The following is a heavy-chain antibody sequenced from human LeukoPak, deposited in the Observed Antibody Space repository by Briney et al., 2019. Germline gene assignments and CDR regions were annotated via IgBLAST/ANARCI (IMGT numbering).Heavy chain of an antibody. D-gene: IGHD1-26*01. CDR1: GFTFSSFD. CDR3: AKERIVGAPYYYMDV. CDR2: IRFDGSYR. V-gene: IGHV3-30*02. J-gene: IGHJ6*03. Sequence: GGSLRLSCAASGFTFSSFDMPWVRQAPGKGLEWVAFIRFDGSYRYYADSVKGRFTISRDNSKNTVYLQMSTLRGEDMAVYYCAKERIVGAPYYYMDVWGKGTTVTVSS.